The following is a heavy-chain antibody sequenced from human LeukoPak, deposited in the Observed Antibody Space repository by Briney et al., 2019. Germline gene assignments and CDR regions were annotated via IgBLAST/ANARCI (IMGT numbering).Heavy chain of an antibody. CDR3: AREIDYDSSGYYY. CDR1: GGTFSSYA. V-gene: IGHV1-46*01. J-gene: IGHJ4*02. CDR2: INPSGGST. Sequence: ASVKVSCKASGGTFSSYAISWVRQAPGQGLEWMGIINPSGGSTSYAQKFQGRVTMTRDTSTSTVYMELSSLRSEDTAVYYCAREIDYDSSGYYYWGQGTLVTVSS. D-gene: IGHD3-22*01.